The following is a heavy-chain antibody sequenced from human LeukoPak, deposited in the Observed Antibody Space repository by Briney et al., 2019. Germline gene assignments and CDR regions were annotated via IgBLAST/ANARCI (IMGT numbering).Heavy chain of an antibody. V-gene: IGHV1-2*02. D-gene: IGHD3-9*01. CDR1: GYTFTGYY. CDR2: INPNSGGT. CDR3: ARDSDLDAPRDYYYYMDV. J-gene: IGHJ6*03. Sequence: RASVKVSCKASGYTFTGYYMHWVRQAPGQGLERMGWINPNSGGTNYAQKFQGRVTMTRDTSISTAYMELSRLRSDDTAVYYCARDSDLDAPRDYYYYMDVWGKGTTVTVSS.